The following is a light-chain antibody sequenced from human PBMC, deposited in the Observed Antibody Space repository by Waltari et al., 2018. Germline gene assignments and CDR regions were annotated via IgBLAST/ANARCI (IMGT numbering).Light chain of an antibody. V-gene: IGLV3-21*02. CDR1: NIGTKS. J-gene: IGLJ2*01. Sequence: SYILTQLPSVSVAPGQTARVTCGGNNIGTKSVHWYQQKPGQAPVPVVSVDRDRPSGIPERFSGSTSGNTATLTISRVEVEDEADYYCQVWDSITVVFGGGTKLIVL. CDR3: QVWDSITVV. CDR2: VDR.